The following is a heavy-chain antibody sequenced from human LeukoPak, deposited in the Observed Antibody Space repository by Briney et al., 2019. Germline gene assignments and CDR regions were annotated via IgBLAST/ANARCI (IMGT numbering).Heavy chain of an antibody. CDR1: RFTFNTYA. Sequence: GGSLRLSCAASRFTFNTYAMHWVRQSPGKGLEWVATISYDGANKKHADSVKDRFTISRDNSKSTLYLQMNSLRVEDTAVYYCTRGPVLHDSNSLDFWGQGPLVTVSS. D-gene: IGHD3-22*01. V-gene: IGHV3-30*04. J-gene: IGHJ4*02. CDR2: ISYDGANK. CDR3: TRGPVLHDSNSLDF.